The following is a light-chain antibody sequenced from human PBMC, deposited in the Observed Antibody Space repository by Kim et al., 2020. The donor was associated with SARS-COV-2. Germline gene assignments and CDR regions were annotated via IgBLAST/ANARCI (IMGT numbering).Light chain of an antibody. CDR1: SSNIGSNT. V-gene: IGLV1-44*01. CDR3: AAWDDSLYGWV. J-gene: IGLJ3*02. Sequence: ELTQPPSASGTPGQTVTISCSGSSSNIGSNTVSWYQQLPGTAPKLLIYNNNQRPSGVPDRFSGSKSGTSASLAISGLQSEDESDYYCAAWDDSLYGWVFGGGTQLTVL. CDR2: NNN.